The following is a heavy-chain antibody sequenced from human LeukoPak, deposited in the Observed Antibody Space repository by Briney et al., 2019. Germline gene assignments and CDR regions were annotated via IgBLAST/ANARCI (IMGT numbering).Heavy chain of an antibody. V-gene: IGHV4-34*01. J-gene: IGHJ4*02. CDR1: GGSFSGYY. CDR3: ARGSRDGYNFSKGLIY. Sequence: SETLSLTSADYGGSFSGYYWSWIRQRPGKGLEWVGEINHSGSTNYNPPLKSRVTISVTTSKTQFSLKLSSVTAAETAVYYWARGSRDGYNFSKGLIYWGQGTLVTVSS. CDR2: INHSGST. D-gene: IGHD5-24*01.